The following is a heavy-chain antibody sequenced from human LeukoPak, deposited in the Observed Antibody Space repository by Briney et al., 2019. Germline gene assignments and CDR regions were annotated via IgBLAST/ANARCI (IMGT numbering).Heavy chain of an antibody. CDR1: GYTFTGYY. V-gene: IGHV1-2*04. J-gene: IGHJ3*02. Sequence: ASVKVSCKASGYTFTGYYMHWVRQSPGQGLEWMGWINPNSGGTNYAQKFQGWVTMTRDTSISTAYMELSRLRSDDTAVYYCARDPGLGSNDAFDIWGQGTMVTVSS. D-gene: IGHD6-19*01. CDR3: ARDPGLGSNDAFDI. CDR2: INPNSGGT.